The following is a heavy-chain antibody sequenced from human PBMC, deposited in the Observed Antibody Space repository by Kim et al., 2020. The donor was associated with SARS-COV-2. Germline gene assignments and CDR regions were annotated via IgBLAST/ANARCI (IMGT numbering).Heavy chain of an antibody. CDR2: ISYDGSNK. CDR1: GFTFSSYG. V-gene: IGHV3-30*18. CDR3: AKGGRWELLPYMDY. D-gene: IGHD1-26*01. J-gene: IGHJ4*02. Sequence: GGSLRLSCAASGFTFSSYGMHWVRQAPGKGLEWVAVISYDGSNKYYADSVKGRFTISRDNSKNTLYLQMNSLRAEDTAVYYCAKGGRWELLPYMDYWGQGTLVTVSS.